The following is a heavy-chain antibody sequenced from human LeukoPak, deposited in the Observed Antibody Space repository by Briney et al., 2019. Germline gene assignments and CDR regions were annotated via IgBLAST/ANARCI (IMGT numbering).Heavy chain of an antibody. CDR3: AKIAVAGYYFYSMDV. CDR2: IAGSGRST. Sequence: GGSLRLSCAASGFTFINYAMSWVRQAPGKGLEWASTIAGSGRSTYYADSVKGRFTISRDNSKNTLFLQMNSLRADDTAVYYCAKIAVAGYYFYSMDVWGRGTTVTVSS. D-gene: IGHD6-19*01. V-gene: IGHV3-23*01. CDR1: GFTFINYA. J-gene: IGHJ6*03.